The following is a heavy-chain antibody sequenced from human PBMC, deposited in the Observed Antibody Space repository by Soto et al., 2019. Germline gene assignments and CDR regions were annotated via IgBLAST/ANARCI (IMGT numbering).Heavy chain of an antibody. Sequence: SETLSLTCTVSGGSVSSGSYYWSWIRQPPGKGLEWIGYIYYSGSTNYNPSLKSRVTISVDTSKNQFSLKLSSVTAADTAVYYCARWAVTMYYFDYWGQGTLVTVSS. CDR3: ARWAVTMYYFDY. V-gene: IGHV4-61*01. CDR2: IYYSGST. D-gene: IGHD4-17*01. CDR1: GGSVSSGSYY. J-gene: IGHJ4*02.